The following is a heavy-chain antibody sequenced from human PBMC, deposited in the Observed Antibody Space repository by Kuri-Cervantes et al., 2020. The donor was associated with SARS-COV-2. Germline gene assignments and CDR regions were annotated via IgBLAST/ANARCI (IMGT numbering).Heavy chain of an antibody. J-gene: IGHJ4*02. V-gene: IGHV3-48*01. CDR2: ISSSSSTI. Sequence: AGSLTISCAASGFTFSSYSMNWVRQAPGKGLEWVSYISSSSSTIYYADSVKSRFTISRDNAKNSLYLQMNSLRAEDTAVYYCARDRGDFWSGSINYWGQGTLVTVSS. CDR1: GFTFSSYS. CDR3: ARDRGDFWSGSINY. D-gene: IGHD3-3*01.